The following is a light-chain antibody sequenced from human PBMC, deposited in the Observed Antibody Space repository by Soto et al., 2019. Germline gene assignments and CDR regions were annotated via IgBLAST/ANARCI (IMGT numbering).Light chain of an antibody. J-gene: IGLJ1*01. V-gene: IGLV2-14*01. CDR1: SSDVGTYNY. Sequence: SVLTQPASVSGSPGQSITISCTGTSSDVGTYNYVSWYQQHSGKAPKLMIYEVSNRPSGVSNRFSGSKSGNTASLTISGLQAEDEADYYCSAYTSSLTLYVFGSGTRSPS. CDR3: SAYTSSLTLYV. CDR2: EVS.